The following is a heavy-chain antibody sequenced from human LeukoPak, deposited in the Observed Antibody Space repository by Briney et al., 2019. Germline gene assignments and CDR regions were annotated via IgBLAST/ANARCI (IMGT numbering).Heavy chain of an antibody. CDR3: ARAVPATAIGRFDY. D-gene: IGHD2-2*01. J-gene: IGHJ4*02. Sequence: GASVKVSCKASGYTFTTYGISWVRQAPGQGLEWMGWISPYNGNTNYAQKVQGRVTMTTDTSTSTAYMELRSVRSDDTAVYFCARAVPATAIGRFDYWGQGTLVTVSS. CDR1: GYTFTTYG. CDR2: ISPYNGNT. V-gene: IGHV1-18*01.